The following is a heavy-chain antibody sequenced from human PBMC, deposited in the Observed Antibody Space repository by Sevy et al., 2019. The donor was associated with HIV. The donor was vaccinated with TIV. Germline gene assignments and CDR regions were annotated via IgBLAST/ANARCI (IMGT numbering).Heavy chain of an antibody. J-gene: IGHJ4*02. CDR1: GFTLSSYG. CDR3: VKSLPTVTRFDY. V-gene: IGHV3-64D*06. Sequence: GGSLRLSCSASGFTLSSYGMHWVRQAPGKGLEYVSAISSDGGSTYYAVSVKDRFTISRDNSKNTLYLQMSSLRAEDTAVYYCVKSLPTVTRFDYWGQRTLVTVSS. D-gene: IGHD4-17*01. CDR2: ISSDGGST.